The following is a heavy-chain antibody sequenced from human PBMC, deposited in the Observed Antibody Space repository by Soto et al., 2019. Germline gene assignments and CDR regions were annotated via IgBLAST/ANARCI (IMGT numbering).Heavy chain of an antibody. V-gene: IGHV3-15*01. J-gene: IGHJ4*02. CDR3: TTEVDYYDSSGYYRYYFDY. CDR1: GFSFSNAW. D-gene: IGHD3-22*01. CDR2: IKSKTDGGTT. Sequence: GGSLRLSCAASGFSFSNAWMRWVRQAPGKGLEWVGRIKSKTDGGTTDYAAPVEGRFTISRDDSKNTLYLQMDSLKTEDTAVYYCTTEVDYYDSSGYYRYYFDYWGQGTLVTVSS.